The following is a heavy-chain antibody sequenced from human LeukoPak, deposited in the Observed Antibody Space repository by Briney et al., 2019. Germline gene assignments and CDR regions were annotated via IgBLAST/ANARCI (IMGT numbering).Heavy chain of an antibody. CDR2: MYPGGGST. Sequence: ASVKVSCKASGYTFTSHYMHWVRQAPGQGLEWMGIMYPGGGSTSYAQMFQGRITMTRHTSTSTVYMELSSLRSEDTAVYYCAREVGSSSWYNYYGVDVWGQGTTVTVSS. CDR3: AREVGSSSWYNYYGVDV. V-gene: IGHV1-46*01. CDR1: GYTFTSHY. D-gene: IGHD6-13*01. J-gene: IGHJ6*02.